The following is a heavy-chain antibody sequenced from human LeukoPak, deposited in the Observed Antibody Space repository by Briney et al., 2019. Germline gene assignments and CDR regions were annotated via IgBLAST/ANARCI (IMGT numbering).Heavy chain of an antibody. V-gene: IGHV3-21*01. Sequence: PRGSLRLSCAASGFTFSNYAMNWVRQAPGKGLEWVSSISRSGNFIYYGDSVKGRFTISRDNAKNSLYLQMNSLRAEDTAVYYCARFETTGRTWGQGTLVSVSA. J-gene: IGHJ4*02. D-gene: IGHD1-14*01. CDR1: GFTFSNYA. CDR2: ISRSGNFI. CDR3: ARFETTGRT.